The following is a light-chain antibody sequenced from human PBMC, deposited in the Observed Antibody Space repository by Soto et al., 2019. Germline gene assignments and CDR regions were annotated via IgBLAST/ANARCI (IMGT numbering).Light chain of an antibody. CDR2: AAS. J-gene: IGKJ4*01. V-gene: IGKV3-20*01. Sequence: EIVLTQSPGTLSLSPGERATLSCRASQSISSSDLAWYQHRPGQAPRLLIYAASSRATGVPVRFSGSGSGTDFTLSISRLEPEDFAVYYCQQYGSSPLTFGGGTKVDIK. CDR1: QSISSSD. CDR3: QQYGSSPLT.